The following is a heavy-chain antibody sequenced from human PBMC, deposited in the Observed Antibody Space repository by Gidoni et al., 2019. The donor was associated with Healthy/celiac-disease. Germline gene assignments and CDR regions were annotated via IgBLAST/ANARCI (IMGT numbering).Heavy chain of an antibody. Sequence: QVQRVESGGGLVKPRGSLRLPWAASGFTFSDYYMSWIRQAPGQGLEWVSYISCSGSTRYYADSVKGRFTISRDNAKNSLYLQMNSLRAEDTAVYYCAGEGIDYDSSGYLDYWGQGTLVTVSS. D-gene: IGHD3-22*01. V-gene: IGHV3-11*01. CDR2: ISCSGSTR. CDR3: AGEGIDYDSSGYLDY. J-gene: IGHJ4*02. CDR1: GFTFSDYY.